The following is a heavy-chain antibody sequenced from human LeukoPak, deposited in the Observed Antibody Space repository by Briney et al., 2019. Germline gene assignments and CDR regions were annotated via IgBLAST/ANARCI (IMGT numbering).Heavy chain of an antibody. Sequence: PSETLSLTCTVSGGSISSYYWSWIRQPPGKGLEWIGYIYYSGSTNYNPSLKSRVTISVDASKNQFSLKLSSVTAADTAVYYCARVLFNWFDPWGQGTLVTVSS. V-gene: IGHV4-59*01. CDR1: GGSISSYY. CDR2: IYYSGST. D-gene: IGHD2-21*01. J-gene: IGHJ5*02. CDR3: ARVLFNWFDP.